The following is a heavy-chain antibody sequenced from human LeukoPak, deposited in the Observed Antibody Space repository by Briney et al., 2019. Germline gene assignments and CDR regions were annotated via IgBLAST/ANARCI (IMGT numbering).Heavy chain of an antibody. CDR2: INHSGST. D-gene: IGHD3-22*01. CDR3: ARRYYYDSSGYYYYYYGMDV. CDR1: GGSFSGYY. Sequence: PSETLSLTCAVYGGSFSGYYWSWIRQPPGKGLEWIGEINHSGSTKYNPSLKSRATISVDTSKNQYSLKLSSVTAADTAVYYCARRYYYDSSGYYYYYYGMDVWGQGTTVTVSS. V-gene: IGHV4-34*01. J-gene: IGHJ6*02.